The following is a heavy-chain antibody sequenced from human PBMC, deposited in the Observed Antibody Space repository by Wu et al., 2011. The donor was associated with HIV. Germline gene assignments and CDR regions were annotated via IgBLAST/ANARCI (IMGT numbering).Heavy chain of an antibody. CDR3: VRGLTYYYDSGSPNNRD. D-gene: IGHD3-10*01. CDR2: MNPNSGNT. CDR1: GYTFTSYD. V-gene: IGHV1-8*03. J-gene: IGHJ1*01. Sequence: QVQLVQSGAEVKKPGASVKVSCKASGYTFTSYDINWVRQATGQGLEWMGWMNPNSGNTGYAQKLQGRVTITRNTSISTAYMELSSLRSEDTAMYYCVRGLTYYYDSGSPNNRDWGQGTLVTVSS.